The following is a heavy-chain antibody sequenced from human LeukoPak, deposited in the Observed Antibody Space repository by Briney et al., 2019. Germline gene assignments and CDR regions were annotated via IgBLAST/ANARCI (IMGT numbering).Heavy chain of an antibody. D-gene: IGHD3-16*02. CDR1: GYTFTSYD. CDR3: ARGVTFGGVIVLVPTYYFDY. J-gene: IGHJ4*02. CDR2: MNPNSGNT. V-gene: IGHV1-8*01. Sequence: ASVKVSCKPSGYTFTSYDINWVRQATGQELEWMGWMNPNSGNTGYAQKFQGRVTMTRNTSISTAYMELSSLRSEDTAVYYCARGVTFGGVIVLVPTYYFDYWGQGTLVTVSS.